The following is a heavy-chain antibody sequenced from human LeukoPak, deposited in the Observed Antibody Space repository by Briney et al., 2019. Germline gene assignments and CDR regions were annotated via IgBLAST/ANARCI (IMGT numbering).Heavy chain of an antibody. V-gene: IGHV3-48*04. Sequence: GGSLRLSCAASGFTFSSYSMNWVRQAPGKGLEWVSYISSSSSTIYYADSVKGRFTISRDNAKNSLYLQMNSLRAGDTAVYYCAREGPLLWFGELPLDYWGQGTLVTVSS. D-gene: IGHD3-10*01. J-gene: IGHJ4*02. CDR1: GFTFSSYS. CDR2: ISSSSSTI. CDR3: AREGPLLWFGELPLDY.